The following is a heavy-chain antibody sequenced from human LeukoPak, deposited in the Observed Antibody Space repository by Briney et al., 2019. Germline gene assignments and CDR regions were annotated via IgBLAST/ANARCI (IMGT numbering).Heavy chain of an antibody. CDR2: ISSSSSYI. Sequence: GGSLRLSCAASGFTFSSYSMNWVRQGPGKGLEWVSSISSSSSYIYYADSVKGRFTISRDNAKNSLYLQMNSLRAEDTAVYYCATFRFGDWTGINRHTIDYWGQGTLVTVSS. V-gene: IGHV3-21*01. CDR1: GFTFSSYS. CDR3: ATFRFGDWTGINRHTIDY. D-gene: IGHD3-10*01. J-gene: IGHJ4*02.